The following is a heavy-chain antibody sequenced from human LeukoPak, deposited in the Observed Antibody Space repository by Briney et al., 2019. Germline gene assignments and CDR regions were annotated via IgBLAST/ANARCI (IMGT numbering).Heavy chain of an antibody. CDR2: INAGNGNT. V-gene: IGHV1-3*01. Sequence: WASVKVSCKASGYTFTSYAMHWVRQAPGQRLKWMGWINAGNGNTKYSQKFQGRVTITRDTSASTAYMELSSLRSEDTAVYYCARGSWIQLWFTIDYWGQGTLVTVSS. J-gene: IGHJ4*02. D-gene: IGHD5-18*01. CDR3: ARGSWIQLWFTIDY. CDR1: GYTFTSYA.